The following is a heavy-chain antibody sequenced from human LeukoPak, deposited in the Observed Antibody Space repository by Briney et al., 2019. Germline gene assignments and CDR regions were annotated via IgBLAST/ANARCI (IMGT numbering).Heavy chain of an antibody. D-gene: IGHD1-20*01. CDR1: GDTSDTYA. Sequence: SVKVSCKASGDTSDTYAISWDRQAPGQGLEWMGGFIPVFRTANYARKFQDRVTITMDESKNKDNMEMSSMRSDDTAVYYCVRDKGLTGDSCAFDIWGQGTLVTVSS. V-gene: IGHV1-69*05. CDR2: FIPVFRTA. J-gene: IGHJ3*02. CDR3: VRDKGLTGDSCAFDI.